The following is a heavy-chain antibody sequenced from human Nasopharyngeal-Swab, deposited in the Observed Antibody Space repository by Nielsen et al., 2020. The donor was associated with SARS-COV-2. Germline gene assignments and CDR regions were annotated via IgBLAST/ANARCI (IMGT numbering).Heavy chain of an antibody. V-gene: IGHV1-69*13. CDR3: ARKYGDPRYSSSWFDAFDI. CDR1: GGTFSSYA. CDR2: IIPIFGTA. Sequence: SVKVSCKASGGTFSSYAISWVRQAPGQGLEWMGGIIPIFGTANYAQKFQGRVTITADESTSTAYMELSSLRSEDTAVYYCARKYGDPRYSSSWFDAFDIWGQGTMVTVSS. J-gene: IGHJ3*02. D-gene: IGHD6-13*01.